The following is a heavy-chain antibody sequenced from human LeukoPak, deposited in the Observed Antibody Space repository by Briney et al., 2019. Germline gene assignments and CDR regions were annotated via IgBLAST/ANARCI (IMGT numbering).Heavy chain of an antibody. J-gene: IGHJ4*02. D-gene: IGHD3-10*01. V-gene: IGHV3-23*01. CDR3: AKAHVPTMIRGVVSSD. CDR2: ISPSGGVT. Sequence: GGSLRLSCATSGFTFSSYAMSWVRQAPGKGLEWVSTISPSGGVTFYSDSVRGRFTISRDYSKDTLFLQMNSLRAEDTALYYRAKAHVPTMIRGVVSSDWGQGTLVTVSS. CDR1: GFTFSSYA.